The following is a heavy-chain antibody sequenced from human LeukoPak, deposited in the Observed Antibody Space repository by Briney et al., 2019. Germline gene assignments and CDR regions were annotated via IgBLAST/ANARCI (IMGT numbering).Heavy chain of an antibody. Sequence: GGSLRLSCAASGFTFSSYAMSWVRQAPGKGLEWVSAISGSGGSTYYADSAKGRFTISRDNSKNTLYLQMNSLRAEDTAVFYCAKDLGATIYYFDYWGQGTLVTVSS. CDR1: GFTFSSYA. CDR3: AKDLGATIYYFDY. J-gene: IGHJ4*02. CDR2: ISGSGGST. V-gene: IGHV3-23*01. D-gene: IGHD1-26*01.